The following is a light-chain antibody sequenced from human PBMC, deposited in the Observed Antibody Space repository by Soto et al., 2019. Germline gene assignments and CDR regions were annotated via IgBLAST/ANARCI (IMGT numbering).Light chain of an antibody. CDR3: QQYGSTPYT. Sequence: EIVLTQSPGTLSLSPGERATLSCRASQRVSSSYLAWYQQKPGRAPRLLIYGASRRATGIPDRFSGSGSGTDFTVNISRLEPDDFAVYYCQQYGSTPYTFGQGTKLEL. CDR2: GAS. J-gene: IGKJ2*01. CDR1: QRVSSSY. V-gene: IGKV3-20*01.